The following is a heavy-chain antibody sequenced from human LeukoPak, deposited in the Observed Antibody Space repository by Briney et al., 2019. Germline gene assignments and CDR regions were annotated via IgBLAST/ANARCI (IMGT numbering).Heavy chain of an antibody. V-gene: IGHV3-30*04. CDR3: ARDSRWGSSGSSNNNDY. D-gene: IGHD6-19*01. J-gene: IGHJ4*02. Sequence: GGSLRLSCAASGFTFSSYAMHWVRQAPGKGLEWVAVISYDGSNKYYADSVKGRFTISRDNSKNTLYLQMNSLRAEDTAVYYCARDSRWGSSGSSNNNDYWGQGTLVTVSS. CDR2: ISYDGSNK. CDR1: GFTFSSYA.